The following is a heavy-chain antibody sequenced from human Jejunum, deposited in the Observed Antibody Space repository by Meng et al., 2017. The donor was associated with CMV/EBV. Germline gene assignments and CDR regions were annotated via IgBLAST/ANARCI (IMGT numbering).Heavy chain of an antibody. D-gene: IGHD6-19*01. V-gene: IGHV3-23*03. J-gene: IGHJ4*02. CDR1: GFRFSTYS. CDR2: IYPDSTQT. Sequence: SGFRFSTYSMSWIRQAPGKGLEWVSSIYPDSTQTDYADSVKGRFTVSRDNSENTLYLQVHSLRADDSAIYYCVKDFKPDTGWDLDYWGQGTLVIVSS. CDR3: VKDFKPDTGWDLDY.